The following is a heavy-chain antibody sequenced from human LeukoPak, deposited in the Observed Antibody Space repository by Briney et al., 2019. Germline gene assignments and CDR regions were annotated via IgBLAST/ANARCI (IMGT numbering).Heavy chain of an antibody. Sequence: SETLSLTCTVSGGSISSYYWSWIRQPPGKGLEWIGYIYYSGSTNYNPSLKSRVTISVDTSKNQFSLKLSSVTAADTAVYYCAREDIMITFGGVNDYYMDVWGKGTPVTASS. CDR2: IYYSGST. D-gene: IGHD3-16*01. CDR3: AREDIMITFGGVNDYYMDV. V-gene: IGHV4-59*01. CDR1: GGSISSYY. J-gene: IGHJ6*03.